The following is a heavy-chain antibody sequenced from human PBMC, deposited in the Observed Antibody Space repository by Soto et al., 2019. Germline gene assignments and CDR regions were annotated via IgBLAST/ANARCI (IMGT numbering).Heavy chain of an antibody. J-gene: IGHJ4*02. Sequence: QVQLQESGPGLVKPSQTLSLTCTVSGGSISTGGYYWTWIRQHPGKGLEWIGYIYYSGSTYYNPSLKSRLTISVDTSKNKSSLKLSSVTAAETALYYCARGLSVTIFDNWGQGTLVTVSS. CDR1: GGSISTGGYY. V-gene: IGHV4-31*03. CDR2: IYYSGST. CDR3: ARGLSVTIFDN. D-gene: IGHD4-17*01.